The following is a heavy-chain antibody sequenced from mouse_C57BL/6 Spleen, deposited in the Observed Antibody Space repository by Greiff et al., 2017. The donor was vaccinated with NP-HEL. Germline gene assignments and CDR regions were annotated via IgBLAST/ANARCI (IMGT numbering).Heavy chain of an antibody. CDR2: ISDGGSYT. V-gene: IGHV5-4*03. CDR1: GFTFSSYA. CDR3: ARGDSSGYFDY. D-gene: IGHD3-2*02. J-gene: IGHJ2*01. Sequence: EVKLMESGGGLVKPGGSLKLSCAASGFTFSSYAMSWVRQTPEKRLEWVATISDGGSYTYYPHNVKGRFTISRDNAKNNLYLQMSHLKSEDTAMYYCARGDSSGYFDYWGQGTTLTVSS.